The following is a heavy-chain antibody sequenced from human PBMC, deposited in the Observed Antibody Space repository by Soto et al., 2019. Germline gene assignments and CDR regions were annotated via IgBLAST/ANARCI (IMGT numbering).Heavy chain of an antibody. Sequence: QVQLQESGPGLVKPSETLSLTCTVSGGSISSYYWSWIRQPAGKGLEWIGRIYTSGSTNYNPSLKSRVTMSEVTSQNQLALKRSSGTAADTAVYFCARGGGGDYYYYYGMDVWGQGTTVTVSS. V-gene: IGHV4-4*07. CDR1: GGSISSYY. CDR3: ARGGGGDYYYYYGMDV. CDR2: IYTSGST. J-gene: IGHJ6*02. D-gene: IGHD3-16*01.